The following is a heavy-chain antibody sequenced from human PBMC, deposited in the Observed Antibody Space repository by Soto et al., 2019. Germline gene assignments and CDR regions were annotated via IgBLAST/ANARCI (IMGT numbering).Heavy chain of an antibody. CDR3: AKVSGGYSSSRNNYYYYYGMDV. V-gene: IGHV3-23*01. J-gene: IGHJ6*02. CDR2: ISGSGGST. Sequence: EVQLLESGGGLVQPGGSLRLSCAASGFTFSSYAMSWVRQAPGKGLEWVSAISGSGGSTYYADSVKGRFTISRDNSKNTLYLQMNRLRAEDTAVYYCAKVSGGYSSSRNNYYYYYGMDVWGQGTTVTVSS. D-gene: IGHD6-13*01. CDR1: GFTFSSYA.